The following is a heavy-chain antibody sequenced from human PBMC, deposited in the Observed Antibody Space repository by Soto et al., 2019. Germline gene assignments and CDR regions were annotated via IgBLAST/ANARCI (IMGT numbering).Heavy chain of an antibody. J-gene: IGHJ6*03. CDR3: ARRYGYSGGYYYYYYMDV. D-gene: IGHD5-18*01. CDR1: GYTFTSYD. Sequence: ASVKVSCKASGYTFTSYDINWVRQATGQGLEWMGWMNPNSGNTGYAQKFQGRVTMTRKTSISTAYMELSSLRSEDTAVYYCARRYGYSGGYYYYYYMDVWGKGTTVTVSS. CDR2: MNPNSGNT. V-gene: IGHV1-8*01.